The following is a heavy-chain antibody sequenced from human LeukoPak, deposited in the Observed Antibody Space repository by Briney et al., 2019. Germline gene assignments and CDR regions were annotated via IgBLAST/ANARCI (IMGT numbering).Heavy chain of an antibody. Sequence: PGGSLRLSCAASGFTFSSYSMNWVRQAPGKGLEWVSSISSSSSYIYYADSVKGRFTISRDNAKNSLYLQMNSLRAEDTAVYYCARDSGDLRYFDWLSTLPRGYYYYYMDVWGKGTTVTVSS. V-gene: IGHV3-21*01. CDR3: ARDSGDLRYFDWLSTLPRGYYYYYMDV. CDR1: GFTFSSYS. CDR2: ISSSSSYI. D-gene: IGHD3-9*01. J-gene: IGHJ6*03.